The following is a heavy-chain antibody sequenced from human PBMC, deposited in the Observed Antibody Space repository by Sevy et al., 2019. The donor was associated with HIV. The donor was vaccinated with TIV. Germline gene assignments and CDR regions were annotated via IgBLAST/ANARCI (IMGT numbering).Heavy chain of an antibody. V-gene: IGHV4-59*01. CDR2: IYYSGST. J-gene: IGHJ6*02. CDR1: GGSISSYY. CDR3: ARGYDFWSGYYNYYYYGMDV. Sequence: SETLSLTCTVSGGSISSYYWSWIRQPPGKGLEWIGYIYYSGSTNYNPSLKSRVTISVDTSKNRFSLKLSSVTAADTAVYYCARGYDFWSGYYNYYYYGMDVWGQGTTVTVSS. D-gene: IGHD3-3*01.